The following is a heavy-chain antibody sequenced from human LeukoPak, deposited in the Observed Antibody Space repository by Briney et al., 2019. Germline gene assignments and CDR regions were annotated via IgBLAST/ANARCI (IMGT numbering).Heavy chain of an antibody. J-gene: IGHJ6*03. Sequence: GASVKVSCKTSGYTFTSYGISWVRQAPGQGLEWMGWISTYNGDTNYAQKFQGRVTMTTDSSTRTAYMELRSLRSDDTAVYFCARVNLPGGYGSNYYYYYMDVWGKGTTVSVSS. CDR3: ARVNLPGGYGSNYYYYYMDV. CDR2: ISTYNGDT. V-gene: IGHV1-18*01. CDR1: GYTFTSYG. D-gene: IGHD5-12*01.